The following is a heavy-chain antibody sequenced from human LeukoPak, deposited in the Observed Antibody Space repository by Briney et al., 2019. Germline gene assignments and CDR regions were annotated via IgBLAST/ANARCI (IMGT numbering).Heavy chain of an antibody. CDR1: SGSISSSPYS. CDR3: ARLLRTSRDDYNFDY. CDR2: IYYSGST. Sequence: SETLSLTCTVSSGSISSSPYSWGWIRQPPGKGLEWIATIYYSGSTYYNPSVKSRVTISVDTSKNQFSLKLSSVTAADTALYYCARLLRTSRDDYNFDYWGQGTLVTVSS. J-gene: IGHJ4*02. D-gene: IGHD5-24*01. V-gene: IGHV4-39*01.